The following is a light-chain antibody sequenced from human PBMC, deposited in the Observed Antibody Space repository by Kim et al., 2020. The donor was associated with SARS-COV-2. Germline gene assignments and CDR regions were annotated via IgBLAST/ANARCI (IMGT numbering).Light chain of an antibody. CDR1: QNINNY. J-gene: IGKJ2*01. CDR3: QQTSNIPYT. V-gene: IGKV1-39*01. CDR2: AAS. Sequence: GDRVTITCRSSQNINNYLDWYQQKEGKAPEPLIFAASSLQSGVPSRFSGSGSGTDFTLTISSLQPEDFATYYCQQTSNIPYTFGQGTKLEI.